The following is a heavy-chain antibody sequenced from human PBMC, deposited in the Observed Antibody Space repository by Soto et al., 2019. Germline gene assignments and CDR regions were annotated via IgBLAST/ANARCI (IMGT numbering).Heavy chain of an antibody. CDR2: IYWHDEK. CDR1: GFSLTTNGMG. V-gene: IGHV2-5*01. CDR3: ARSRLAAPPFFDF. Sequence: QITLKESGPSVVKPTQTLTLTCTFSGFSLTTNGMGVSWIRQPPGKAPEWLALIYWHDEKRFSPSMKSRLTIDMDISKNRVVLTLTNVDPVDTATYFCARSRLAAPPFFDFWGQGTLVTVSS. J-gene: IGHJ4*02. D-gene: IGHD6-6*01.